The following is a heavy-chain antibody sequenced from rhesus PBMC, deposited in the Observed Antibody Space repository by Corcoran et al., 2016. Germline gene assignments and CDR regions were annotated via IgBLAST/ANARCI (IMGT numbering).Heavy chain of an antibody. CDR1: GSTFTDSH. J-gene: IGHJ4*01. CDR3: ATGGGLAAAYFDY. Sequence: EVQLVQSGAEVKKPGASVKLSCKASGSTFTDSHLHWVRQAPGNGLEWMGRVDPEDGDAIHAQKFQDRVTITADTSTDTADMELSSLRSEDTAVYYCATGGGLAAAYFDYWGQGVLVTVSS. CDR2: VDPEDGDA. V-gene: IGHV1-111*02. D-gene: IGHD6-31*01.